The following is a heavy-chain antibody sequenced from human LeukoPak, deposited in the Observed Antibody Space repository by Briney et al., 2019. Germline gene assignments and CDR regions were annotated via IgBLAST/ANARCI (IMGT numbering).Heavy chain of an antibody. CDR1: GGSFSGYY. CDR2: INHSGST. Sequence: KPSETLSLTCAVYGGSFSGYYWSWIRQPPGKGLEWIGEINHSGSTNYNPSLKSRVTISVDTSKNQFSLKLSSVTAADTAVYYCARGPKAGTTGWFDPWGQGTLVTVSS. J-gene: IGHJ5*02. V-gene: IGHV4-34*01. CDR3: ARGPKAGTTGWFDP. D-gene: IGHD1-7*01.